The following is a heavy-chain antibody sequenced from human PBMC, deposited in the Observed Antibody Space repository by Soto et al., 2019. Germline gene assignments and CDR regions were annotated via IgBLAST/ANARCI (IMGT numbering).Heavy chain of an antibody. CDR1: GGTFSSYA. V-gene: IGHV1-69*12. J-gene: IGHJ6*02. CDR3: ARGEGYDFWSGFHYSYGMDV. Sequence: QVQLVQSGAEVKKPGSSVKVSCKASGGTFSSYAISWVRQAPGQGLEWMGGIIPIFGTANYAQKFQGRVTITADESTSTAYMELSSLRSEDTAVYYCARGEGYDFWSGFHYSYGMDVWGQGTTVTVSS. D-gene: IGHD3-3*01. CDR2: IIPIFGTA.